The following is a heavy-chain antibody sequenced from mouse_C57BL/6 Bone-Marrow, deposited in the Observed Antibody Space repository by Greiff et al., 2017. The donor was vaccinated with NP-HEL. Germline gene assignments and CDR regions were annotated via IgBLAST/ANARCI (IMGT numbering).Heavy chain of an antibody. V-gene: IGHV1-85*01. CDR2: IYPRDGST. CDR1: GYTFTSYD. J-gene: IGHJ1*03. Sequence: VQRVESGPELVKPGASVKLSCKASGYTFTSYDINWVKQRPGQGLEWIGWIYPRDGSTKYNEKFKGKATLTVDTSSSTAYMELHSLTSEDSAVYFCARKVRGYFDVWGTGTTVTVSS. CDR3: ARKVRGYFDV.